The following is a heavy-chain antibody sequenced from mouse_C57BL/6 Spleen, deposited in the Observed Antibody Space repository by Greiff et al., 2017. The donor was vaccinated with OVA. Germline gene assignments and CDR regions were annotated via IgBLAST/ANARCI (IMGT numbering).Heavy chain of an antibody. CDR1: GYTFTSYW. V-gene: IGHV1-69*01. CDR3: ARGGSNYGYFDV. CDR2: IDPSDSYT. J-gene: IGHJ1*03. Sequence: QQSCTASGYTFTSYWMHWVKQRPGQGLEWIGEIDPSDSYTNYNQQFKGKSTLTVDKSSSTAYMQLSSLTSEDSAVYYCARGGSNYGYFDVWGTGTTVTVSS. D-gene: IGHD2-5*01.